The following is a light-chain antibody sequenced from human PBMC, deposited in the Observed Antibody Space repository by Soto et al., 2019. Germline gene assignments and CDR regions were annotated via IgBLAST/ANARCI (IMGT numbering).Light chain of an antibody. Sequence: EIVMTQSPVTLSVSPGERATLSCRASQSVSSNLAWYQQKCGQAPRLLIYGASTRATGIPARFSGNGSGTEFTLTISSLQSEDFAVYYCQQRSNSITFGPGTKVDIK. CDR3: QQRSNSIT. CDR2: GAS. V-gene: IGKV3-15*01. J-gene: IGKJ3*01. CDR1: QSVSSN.